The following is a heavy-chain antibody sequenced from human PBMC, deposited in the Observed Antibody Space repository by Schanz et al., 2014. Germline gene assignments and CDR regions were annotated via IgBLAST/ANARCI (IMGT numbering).Heavy chain of an antibody. D-gene: IGHD5-12*01. V-gene: IGHV4-59*12. CDR2: VNYIGST. CDR3: ARGDISGYNGGLMDT. J-gene: IGHJ5*02. Sequence: QVQLQESGPGLVKPSQTLSLTCTVSAAFISRYYWSWVRQAPGKGLEWIGYVNYIGSTKYNPSLESRVPISADTSNNQLSLKVSSVTAADTAIYYCARGDISGYNGGLMDTWGQGTLVTVSS. CDR1: AAFISRYY.